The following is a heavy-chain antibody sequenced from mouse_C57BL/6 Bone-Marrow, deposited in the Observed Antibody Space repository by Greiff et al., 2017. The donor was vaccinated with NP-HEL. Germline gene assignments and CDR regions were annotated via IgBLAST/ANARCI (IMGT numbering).Heavy chain of an antibody. Sequence: DVHLVESGGGLVQPKGSLKLSCAASGFSFNTYAMNWVRQAPGKGLEWVARIRSKSNNYATYYADSVKDRFTISRDDSESMLYLQMNNLKTEDTAMYYCVRHKDSSGYWFAYWGQGTLVTVSA. D-gene: IGHD3-2*02. J-gene: IGHJ3*01. CDR2: IRSKSNNYAT. CDR1: GFSFNTYA. V-gene: IGHV10-1*01. CDR3: VRHKDSSGYWFAY.